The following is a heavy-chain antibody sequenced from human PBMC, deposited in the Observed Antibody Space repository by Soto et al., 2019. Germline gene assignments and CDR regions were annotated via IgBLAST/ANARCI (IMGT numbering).Heavy chain of an antibody. CDR2: ISDSGGST. J-gene: IGHJ4*02. V-gene: IGHV3-23*01. D-gene: IGHD3-22*01. Sequence: GGSLRLSCAGYGFSFNTAWLILVRQAPGKGLEWVSVISDSGGSTYYADSVRGRFTISRDNSKSTLFLQMNSLRGDDTAIYYCAKPISGYYAPSDHWGQGTQVTVSS. CDR1: GFSFNTAW. CDR3: AKPISGYYAPSDH.